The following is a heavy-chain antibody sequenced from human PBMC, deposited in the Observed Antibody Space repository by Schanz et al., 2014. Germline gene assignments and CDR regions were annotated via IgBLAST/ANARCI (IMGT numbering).Heavy chain of an antibody. J-gene: IGHJ6*03. Sequence: VQLVESGGGLVQPGGSLRLSCAASGFIFSDYYMAWIRQAPGKGPEYVSYISSGGTTTYHSDSVKGRFTISRDSAENSLYLQMKSLRAEDTAVYYCARVKYCTITRCYRTETEGIYYMDVWGKGTTVTVSS. CDR1: GFIFSDYY. V-gene: IGHV3-11*01. D-gene: IGHD2-2*01. CDR2: ISSGGTTT. CDR3: ARVKYCTITRCYRTETEGIYYMDV.